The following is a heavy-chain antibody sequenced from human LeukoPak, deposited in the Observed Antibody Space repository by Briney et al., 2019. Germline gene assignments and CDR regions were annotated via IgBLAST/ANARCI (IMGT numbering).Heavy chain of an antibody. V-gene: IGHV3-48*03. CDR3: ASSDYGSGSSEYYFDY. CDR1: GFTFSSYE. Sequence: GGSLRLSCAASGFTFSSYEMNWVRQAPGKGLEWVSYISSSGSTIYYADSVKGRFTISRDNSKNTLYLQMNSLRAEDTAVYYCASSDYGSGSSEYYFDYWGQGTLVTVSS. CDR2: ISSSGSTI. D-gene: IGHD3-10*01. J-gene: IGHJ4*02.